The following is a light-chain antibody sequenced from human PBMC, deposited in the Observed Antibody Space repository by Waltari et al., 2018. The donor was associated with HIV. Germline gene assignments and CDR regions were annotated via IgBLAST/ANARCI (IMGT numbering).Light chain of an antibody. CDR3: SSYIRRSTVV. Sequence: QSALTQPASVSGSPGQSITISCTGTSSDVGGYNYVSWYQQHPGKAPKLMIYEVSNRPSGVSNRFSGSKSGNTASLTISGLQAEDEADYYCSSYIRRSTVVFGGGTKLTVL. CDR2: EVS. V-gene: IGLV2-14*01. CDR1: SSDVGGYNY. J-gene: IGLJ2*01.